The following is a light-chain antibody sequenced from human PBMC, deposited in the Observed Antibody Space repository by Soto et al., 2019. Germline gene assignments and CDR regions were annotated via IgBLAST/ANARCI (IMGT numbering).Light chain of an antibody. CDR2: GAS. CDR3: QQYNDWPPT. Sequence: ETVLTQSPGTLSLSPGERATVSCRASQSVGGSSLAWYQQRPGQAPRLLIYGASTRATGIPARFSGSGSGTEFTLTISSLQSEDFAVYYCQQYNDWPPTFGQGTRLEIK. CDR1: QSVGGS. V-gene: IGKV3-15*01. J-gene: IGKJ5*01.